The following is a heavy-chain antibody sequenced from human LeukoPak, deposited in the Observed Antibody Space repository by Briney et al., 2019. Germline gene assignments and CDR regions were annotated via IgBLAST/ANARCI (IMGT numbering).Heavy chain of an antibody. J-gene: IGHJ4*02. D-gene: IGHD2-21*02. V-gene: IGHV3-23*01. CDR1: GFTFSGYA. Sequence: GGSLRLSCAASGFTFSGYAMNWVRRAPGGGLEWVSAITGSGGTTYYGDSVKGRFTISRDNSKNPLYLQMNSLRAEDTAAYYCAKDQCSSGGNSDYWGQGTLVTVSS. CDR2: ITGSGGTT. CDR3: AKDQCSSGGNSDY.